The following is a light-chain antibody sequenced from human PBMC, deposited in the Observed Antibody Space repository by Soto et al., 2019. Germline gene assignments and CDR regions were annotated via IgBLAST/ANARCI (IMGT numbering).Light chain of an antibody. CDR1: QSISSW. CDR2: KAS. V-gene: IGKV1-5*03. J-gene: IGKJ1*01. CDR3: QQYNSYPWT. Sequence: DIQMTQSPSTLSASVGDRVTITCRASQSISSWLAWYQQKPGTAPKLLIYKASSLESGVPSRFSGSGSGTEFTLTSSSLQPDDFATYYCQQYNSYPWTFGQVTKVEIK.